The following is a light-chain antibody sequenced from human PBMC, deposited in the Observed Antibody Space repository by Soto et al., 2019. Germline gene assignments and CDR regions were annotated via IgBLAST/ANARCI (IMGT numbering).Light chain of an antibody. CDR3: QQYDSTPPT. CDR1: QSISNS. V-gene: IGKV1-5*03. CDR2: KAS. J-gene: IGKJ1*01. Sequence: DIQMTQSPSTLSASVGDRVTIACRASQSISNSLAWYQQKPGKAPNLLIYKASSLESGVPSRFSGSGSGTDFTLTITRLEAEDFAVYYCQQYDSTPPTF.